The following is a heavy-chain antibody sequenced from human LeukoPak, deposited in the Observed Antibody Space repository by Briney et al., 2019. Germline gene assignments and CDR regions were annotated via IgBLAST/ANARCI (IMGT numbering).Heavy chain of an antibody. Sequence: SETLSLTCTVSGGSISSYYWSWIRQPPGKGLEWIGSIYYSGSTYYNPSLKSRVTISVDTSKNQFSLKLSSVTAADTAVYYCARLPGFWSGYVYWYFDLWGRGTLVTVSS. CDR3: ARLPGFWSGYVYWYFDL. CDR2: IYYSGST. CDR1: GGSISSYY. J-gene: IGHJ2*01. V-gene: IGHV4-39*01. D-gene: IGHD3-3*01.